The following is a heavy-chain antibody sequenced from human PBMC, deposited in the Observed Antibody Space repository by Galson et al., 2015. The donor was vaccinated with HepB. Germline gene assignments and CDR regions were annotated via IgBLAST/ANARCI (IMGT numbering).Heavy chain of an antibody. CDR1: GFTFSSYG. J-gene: IGHJ2*01. CDR2: ISYDGSNK. CDR3: AKARDSWYFDP. D-gene: IGHD2-21*02. Sequence: SLRLSCAASGFTFSSYGMHWVRQAPGKGLEWVAVISYDGSNKYYADSVKGRFTISRDNSKNTLYLQMNSLRAEDTAVYYCAKARDSWYFDPWGRGTLVTVSS. V-gene: IGHV3-30*18.